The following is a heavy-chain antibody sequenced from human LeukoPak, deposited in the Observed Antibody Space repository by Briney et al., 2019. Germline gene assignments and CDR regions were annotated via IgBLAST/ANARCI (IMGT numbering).Heavy chain of an antibody. V-gene: IGHV4-59*02. D-gene: IGHD6-13*01. Sequence: ETPGVTCGVSGDSVSRYYWSWIPDSPGKGLECRGYIHNSGRTNYNDSLKRRDTISVDTSKNQFSLELSSVTAADTAVYYCASPGIVAAGTDRGFDYWGQG. J-gene: IGHJ4*02. CDR3: ASPGIVAAGTDRGFDY. CDR2: IHNSGRT. CDR1: GDSVSRYY.